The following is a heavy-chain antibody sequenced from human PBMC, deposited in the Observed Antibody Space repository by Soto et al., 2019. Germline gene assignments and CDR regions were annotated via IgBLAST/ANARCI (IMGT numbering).Heavy chain of an antibody. D-gene: IGHD4-17*01. CDR1: GGSISSSSYY. CDR3: ARGVWGDYTP. J-gene: IGHJ5*02. V-gene: IGHV4-39*01. CDR2: IYYSGST. Sequence: SGTLSLTCTVSGGSISSSSYYWGWIRQPPGKGLEWIGSIYYSGSTYYNPSLKSRVTISVDTSKNQFSLKLSSVTAADTAVYYCARGVWGDYTPWGQGTLVTVS.